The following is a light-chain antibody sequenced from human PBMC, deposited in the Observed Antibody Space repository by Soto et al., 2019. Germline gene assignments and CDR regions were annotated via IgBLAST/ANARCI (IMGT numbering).Light chain of an antibody. J-gene: IGLJ1*01. CDR1: SSNIGGNS. CDR2: DDN. V-gene: IGLV1-51*01. CDR3: GSWDSSLSAYV. Sequence: QSVLTQPPSVSAAPGQKVTISCSGSSSNIGGNSVACYQQLPGTAPKLLIYDDNKRPSGTPARPSAAKSGPSATLGIIGLQTADEAAYYCGSWDSSLSAYVFGAGTKVTVL.